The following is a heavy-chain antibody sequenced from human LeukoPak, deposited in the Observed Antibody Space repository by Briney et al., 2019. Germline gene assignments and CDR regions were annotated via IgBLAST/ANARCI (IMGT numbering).Heavy chain of an antibody. CDR1: GASISSSSDY. D-gene: IGHD3-22*01. Sequence: SETLSLTCTVSGASISSSSDYWGWFRRPPGKGLEWIGSIIYSGRTYHNPSLKSRHTMSGDTSESQFSLRLSSVTAADTAVYFCARHYYDSSGYRRDYYFDYWGQGILVTVSS. CDR3: ARHYYDSSGYRRDYYFDY. J-gene: IGHJ4*02. V-gene: IGHV4-39*01. CDR2: IIYSGRT.